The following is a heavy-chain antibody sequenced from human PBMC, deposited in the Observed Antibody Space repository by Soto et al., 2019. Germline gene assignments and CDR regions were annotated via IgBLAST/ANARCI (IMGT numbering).Heavy chain of an antibody. D-gene: IGHD5-12*01. V-gene: IGHV4-31*03. J-gene: IGHJ5*02. CDR2: VYYSGSA. Sequence: SETLSLTCNVSGGSINSGGYYWTWIRQYPGKGLEWIGYVYYSGSAYYNPSLRSRVSISVDPSKSQFSLNLTSVTAADTAMYYCARTTGDYDYFSWFDTWGQGTLVTVSS. CDR1: GGSINSGGYY. CDR3: ARTTGDYDYFSWFDT.